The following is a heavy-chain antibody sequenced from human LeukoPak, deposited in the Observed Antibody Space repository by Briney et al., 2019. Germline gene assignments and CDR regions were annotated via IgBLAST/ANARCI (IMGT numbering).Heavy chain of an antibody. V-gene: IGHV1-18*01. J-gene: IGHJ5*02. Sequence: ASVKVSCKASGYTFTSYGISWVRQAPGQGLEWMEWISVYNGNTNYAQKFQGRVTMTTDTSTSTAYMELRSLRSDDTAVYYCARVRNSAMVTQINWFDPWGQGTLVTVSS. CDR3: ARVRNSAMVTQINWFDP. CDR1: GYTFTSYG. CDR2: ISVYNGNT. D-gene: IGHD5-18*01.